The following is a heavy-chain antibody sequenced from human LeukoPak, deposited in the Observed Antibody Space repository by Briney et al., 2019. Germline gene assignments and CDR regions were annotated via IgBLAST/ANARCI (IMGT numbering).Heavy chain of an antibody. Sequence: SQTLSLTCAISGDSVSSNSAAWNWTRQSPSRGLEWLGRTYYRSKWYNDYVVSVKSRISINPDPSKTQFSLQLNSVTPENTAVYYCAKGGGYASFDSWGQGTLVTVSS. D-gene: IGHD5-12*01. CDR2: TYYRSKWYN. J-gene: IGHJ4*02. CDR1: GDSVSSNSAA. CDR3: AKGGGYASFDS. V-gene: IGHV6-1*01.